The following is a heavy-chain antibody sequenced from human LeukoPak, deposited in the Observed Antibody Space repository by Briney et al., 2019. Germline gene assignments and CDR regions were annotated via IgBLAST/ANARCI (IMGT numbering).Heavy chain of an antibody. CDR2: ISSSGSTI. J-gene: IGHJ4*02. CDR1: GFTVSSNY. V-gene: IGHV3-11*01. CDR3: ARDDSYPQITPDY. Sequence: GGSLRLSCAVSGFTVSSNYMSWVRQAPGKGLEWVSYISSSGSTIYYADSVKGRFTISRDNAKNSLYLQMNSLRAEDTAVYYCARDDSYPQITPDYWGQGTLVTVSS. D-gene: IGHD3-16*02.